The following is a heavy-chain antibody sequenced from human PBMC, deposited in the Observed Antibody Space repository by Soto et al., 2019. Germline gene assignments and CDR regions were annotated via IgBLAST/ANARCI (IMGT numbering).Heavy chain of an antibody. CDR2: INPNSGGT. J-gene: IGHJ4*02. Sequence: QVQLVQSGAEVKKPGASVKVSCKASGYTFTGHKMHWVRQAPGQGLEWMGWINPNSGGTNYEQKFQGRVTMTRDTSITTAYMELNRLTSDDTAVYYCASGRDMVSPGNWGQGTLVSVSS. D-gene: IGHD5-12*01. CDR1: GYTFTGHK. V-gene: IGHV1-2*02. CDR3: ASGRDMVSPGN.